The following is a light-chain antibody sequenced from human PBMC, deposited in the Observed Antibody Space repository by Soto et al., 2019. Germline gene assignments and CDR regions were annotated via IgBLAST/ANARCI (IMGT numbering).Light chain of an antibody. V-gene: IGKV3-15*01. CDR3: QPYKNWPPIT. J-gene: IGKJ1*01. CDR1: QSVGSS. Sequence: IVVTKSAFTLSVSPGKRATLSCRASQSVGSSLAWYQQEPGQAPRLLIYGASTRATGIPARFSGSGSGTEFTLTISSLQSEDFAVYFCQPYKNWPPITFGQRAKVDIK. CDR2: GAS.